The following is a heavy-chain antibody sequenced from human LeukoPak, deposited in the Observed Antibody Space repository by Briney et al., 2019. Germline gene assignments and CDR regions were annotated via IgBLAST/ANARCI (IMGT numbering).Heavy chain of an antibody. D-gene: IGHD3-9*01. CDR3: AISPTLFRYFQEGDFYYMDV. J-gene: IGHJ6*03. CDR2: IVPFFGTA. CDR1: GGTFSTSG. Sequence: SVKVSCKASGGTFSTSGFSWVRQAPGQELEWMGGIVPFFGTASYAQKFQDRLTITADKSTDTAYMQLSSLRSEDTAVYFCAISPTLFRYFQEGDFYYMDVWGTGTTVTVSS. V-gene: IGHV1-69*06.